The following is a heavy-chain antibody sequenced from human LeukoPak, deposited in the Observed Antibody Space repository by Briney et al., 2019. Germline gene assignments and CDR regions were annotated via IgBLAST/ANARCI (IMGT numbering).Heavy chain of an antibody. D-gene: IGHD2-21*02. J-gene: IGHJ4*02. CDR1: GYTVTSYD. CDR3: ASVLYCRADSYSGRYFFEY. Sequence: ASVKVSCKASGYTVTSYDMHWVRRAPGQGREWMGIINPSGDSTSYAQKFQGRVTMTRDTSTSTVYMELSSLRSEDTAVYYCASVLYCRADSYSGRYFFEYWGQGTLVTVSS. CDR2: INPSGDST. V-gene: IGHV1-46*01.